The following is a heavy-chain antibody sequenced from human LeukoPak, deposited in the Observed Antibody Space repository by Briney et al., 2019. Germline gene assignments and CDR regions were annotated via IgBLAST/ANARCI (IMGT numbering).Heavy chain of an antibody. J-gene: IGHJ4*02. Sequence: PGGSLRLSCAASGFTFSSYAMSWVRQAPGKGLEWVSAISTSASETHYADSVKGRFTISRDNAKNSLYLQMNSLRAEDTALYFCVRDSDYTYGITAFDYWGQGTLVTVSS. CDR2: ISTSASET. CDR1: GFTFSSYA. CDR3: VRDSDYTYGITAFDY. V-gene: IGHV3-23*01. D-gene: IGHD5-18*01.